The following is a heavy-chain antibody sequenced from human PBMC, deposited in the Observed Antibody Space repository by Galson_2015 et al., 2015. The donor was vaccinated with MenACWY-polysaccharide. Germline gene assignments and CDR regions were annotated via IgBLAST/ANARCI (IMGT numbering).Heavy chain of an antibody. CDR3: ASDPASTSWCYFDS. CDR2: TYYRANRYN. CDR1: GDSVSSNSAT. Sequence: CAISGDSVSSNSATWNWIRQPPSRGLEWLGRTYYRANRYNDYAVSVKSRITINPDTSKNNFCLQLNSKTPDDTAIYYCASDPASTSWCYFDSWGQGTLVTVSS. J-gene: IGHJ4*02. V-gene: IGHV6-1*01. D-gene: IGHD6-13*01.